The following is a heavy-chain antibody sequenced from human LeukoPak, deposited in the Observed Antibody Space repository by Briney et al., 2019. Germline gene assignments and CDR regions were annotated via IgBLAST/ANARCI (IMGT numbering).Heavy chain of an antibody. Sequence: GGSLRLSCVVSGFMFSSNTMTWVRQAPGKGLEWVANIKEDGREKHYVDSVKGRFTISRDNAENSLFLQMNSLRVEDTAVYYCAREWQGGIAAAGTRIEGDYWGQGTLVAVSS. CDR1: GFMFSSNT. CDR3: AREWQGGIAAAGTRIEGDY. D-gene: IGHD6-13*01. CDR2: IKEDGREK. V-gene: IGHV3-7*01. J-gene: IGHJ4*02.